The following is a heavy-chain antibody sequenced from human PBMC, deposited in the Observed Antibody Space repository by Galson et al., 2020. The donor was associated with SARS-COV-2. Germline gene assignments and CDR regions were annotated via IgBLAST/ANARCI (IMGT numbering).Heavy chain of an antibody. J-gene: IGHJ6*01. Sequence: SQTLSLTCDVSGGSITSGTYSWNWIRQPPGKGLEWIGLIYHGGTTYYNPSLKSRVTMSLDRSKNQFSLRLTSGTAADTAVYYCARGDAYDMDVWGQGTTVTVSP. D-gene: IGHD2-21*02. CDR1: GGSITSGTYS. CDR3: ARGDAYDMDV. V-gene: IGHV4-30-2*01. CDR2: IYHGGTT.